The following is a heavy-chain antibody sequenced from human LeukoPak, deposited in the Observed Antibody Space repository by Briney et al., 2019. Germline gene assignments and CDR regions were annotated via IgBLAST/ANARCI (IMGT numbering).Heavy chain of an antibody. V-gene: IGHV1-69*13. Sequence: SVKVSCKASGGTFSSYAISWVRQAPGQGLEWMGGIIPIFGTANYAQKFQGRVTITADESTSTAYMELSSLRSEDTAVYYCARGYSYSFRWFDPWGQGTLVTVSS. D-gene: IGHD5-18*01. CDR3: ARGYSYSFRWFDP. J-gene: IGHJ5*02. CDR1: GGTFSSYA. CDR2: IIPIFGTA.